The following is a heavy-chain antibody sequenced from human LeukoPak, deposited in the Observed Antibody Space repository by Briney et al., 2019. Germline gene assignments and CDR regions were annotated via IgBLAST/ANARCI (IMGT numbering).Heavy chain of an antibody. CDR3: RNYYGSGSAVYYFDY. CDR2: ISGSGGST. Sequence: QAGGSLRLSCAASGFPFSSYAMRWVRQAPGKGLEWVSAISGSGGSTYYADSVKGRFTIPRDNSKNTLYLQMNSLRAEDTAVYYCRNYYGSGSAVYYFDYWGQGTLVTVSS. D-gene: IGHD3-10*01. V-gene: IGHV3-23*01. J-gene: IGHJ4*02. CDR1: GFPFSSYA.